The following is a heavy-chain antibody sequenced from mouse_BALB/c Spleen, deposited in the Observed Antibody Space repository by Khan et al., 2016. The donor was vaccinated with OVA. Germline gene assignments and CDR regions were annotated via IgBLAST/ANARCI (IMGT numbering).Heavy chain of an antibody. CDR1: GDSITSGF. CDR3: ARSYGSWAMDY. J-gene: IGHJ4*01. Sequence: EVQLVESGPSLVKPSQTLSLTCSVTGDSITSGFWNWIRKFPGNKFEYLGYITYSGNIYYNPSLNSRISITRDTSKSQYYLQLNSVTTEDTATYYCARSYGSWAMDYWGQGTSVTVSS. CDR2: ITYSGNI. V-gene: IGHV3-8*02. D-gene: IGHD1-1*01.